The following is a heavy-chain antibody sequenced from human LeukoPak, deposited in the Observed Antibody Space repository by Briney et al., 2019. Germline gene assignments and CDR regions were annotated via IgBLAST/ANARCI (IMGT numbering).Heavy chain of an antibody. CDR2: ISYDGSNK. CDR3: TRVVGIAVAGQHFYFDY. CDR1: GFTFSSYA. Sequence: GGSLRLSCAASGFTFSSYAMHWVRQAPGKGLEWVAVISYDGSNKYYADSVKGRLTISRDNSKNTLYLQMNSLKTEDTAVYYCTRVVGIAVAGQHFYFDYWGQGALVTVSS. V-gene: IGHV3-30*04. D-gene: IGHD6-19*01. J-gene: IGHJ4*02.